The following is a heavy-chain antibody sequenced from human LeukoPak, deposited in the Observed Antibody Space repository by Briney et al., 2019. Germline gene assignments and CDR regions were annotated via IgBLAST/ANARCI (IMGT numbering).Heavy chain of an antibody. V-gene: IGHV3-64*01. CDR2: ISSNGGST. CDR3: ARDSSSWDLYYYYYTDV. Sequence: PGGSLTLSCAASGFTFSSYAMHWVRQPPGKGLEYVSAISSNGGSTYYANSVKGRFTISRDNSKNTLYLQMGSLRAEDVAVYYCARDSSSWDLYYYYYTDVWGKGARSPSP. CDR1: GFTFSSYA. J-gene: IGHJ6*03. D-gene: IGHD6-13*01.